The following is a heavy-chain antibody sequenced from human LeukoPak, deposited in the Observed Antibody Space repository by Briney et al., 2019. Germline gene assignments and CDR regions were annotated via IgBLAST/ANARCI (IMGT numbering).Heavy chain of an antibody. CDR1: GYTFTGYY. CDR3: ARRAGAYSHPYDY. D-gene: IGHD4/OR15-4a*01. J-gene: IGHJ4*02. CDR2: INPNSGGT. V-gene: IGHV1-2*02. Sequence: ASVKVSCKTSGYTFTGYYMHWVRQAPGQGLEWMGWINPNSGGTNYAQKFQGRVTMTRDTSISTAYMELSRLRSDDTAVYYCARRAGAYSHPYDYWGQGTLVTVSS.